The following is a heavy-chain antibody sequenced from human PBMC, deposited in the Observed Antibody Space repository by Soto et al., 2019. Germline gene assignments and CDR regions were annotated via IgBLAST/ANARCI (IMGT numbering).Heavy chain of an antibody. J-gene: IGHJ4*02. CDR3: ARITVLVVAYYVDY. V-gene: IGHV4-61*01. CDR2: IYYSGSN. CDR1: GGSVSSGTYY. Sequence: QVQLQESGPGLVKPSETLSLTCTVSGGSVSSGTYYWSWIRQPPGKGLEWIGYIYYSGSNNYNPSLKRRVTISIDTSKNQFPLKLSSVTAADTAMYYGARITVLVVAYYVDYWGQGTLVTVSS. D-gene: IGHD2-15*01.